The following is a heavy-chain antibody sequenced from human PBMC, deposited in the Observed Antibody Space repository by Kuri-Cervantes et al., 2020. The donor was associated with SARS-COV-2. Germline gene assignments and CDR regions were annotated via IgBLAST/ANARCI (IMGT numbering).Heavy chain of an antibody. D-gene: IGHD1-26*01. Sequence: GGSLRLSCAASGFTFSNAWMSWVRQAPGKGLEWVGRIKSKTDGGTTDYAAPVKGRFTISRDNAKNTLYLQMNSLRAEDTAVYYCAREGVGSTHYMDVWGKGTTVTVSS. CDR3: AREGVGSTHYMDV. J-gene: IGHJ6*03. V-gene: IGHV3-15*05. CDR2: IKSKTDGGTT. CDR1: GFTFSNAW.